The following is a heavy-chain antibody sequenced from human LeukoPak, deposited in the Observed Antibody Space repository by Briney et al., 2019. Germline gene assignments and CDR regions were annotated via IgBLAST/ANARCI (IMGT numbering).Heavy chain of an antibody. D-gene: IGHD6-13*01. J-gene: IGHJ3*02. CDR1: GYTFTRYD. Sequence: ASLTVSCTASGYTFTRYDINWVRQAPGQGLEWVACMNTKSSYTFYAQTLQGRVTITRNTSISTANMELRSLISEDTAVYDCARVRSSSWYVSGGSHESEAFDIWGQGTMVTVSS. CDR3: ARVRSSSWYVSGGSHESEAFDI. V-gene: IGHV1-8*01. CDR2: MNTKSSYT.